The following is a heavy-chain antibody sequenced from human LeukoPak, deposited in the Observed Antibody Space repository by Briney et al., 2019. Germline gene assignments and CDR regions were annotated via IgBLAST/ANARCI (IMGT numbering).Heavy chain of an antibody. CDR1: GGSISSGGYS. J-gene: IGHJ4*02. Sequence: SETLSLTCAVSGGSISSGGYSWSWIRQPPGKGLEWIGYIYHSGSTYYNPSLKSRVTLSVDRSKNQFSLKLSSVTAADTAVYYCARVVGGGFGELFGPHYYFDYWGQGTLVTVSS. CDR3: ARVVGGGFGELFGPHYYFDY. CDR2: IYHSGST. D-gene: IGHD3-10*01. V-gene: IGHV4-30-2*01.